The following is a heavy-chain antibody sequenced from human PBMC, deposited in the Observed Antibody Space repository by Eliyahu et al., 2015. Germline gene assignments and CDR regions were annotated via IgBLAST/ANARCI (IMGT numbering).Heavy chain of an antibody. Sequence: XVQLLESGGGLVQPGGSXXXSXAASGFTFSSYAMXWVXQAPGKGLXWVSGISGGGGSTSYADSVKGRFTFSRDNSKNMLYLQMNSLRAEDTAIYYCAVAETTFDYWGQGTLVTVSS. V-gene: IGHV3-23*01. D-gene: IGHD6-19*01. CDR3: AVAETTFDY. CDR2: ISGGGGST. CDR1: GFTFSSYA. J-gene: IGHJ4*02.